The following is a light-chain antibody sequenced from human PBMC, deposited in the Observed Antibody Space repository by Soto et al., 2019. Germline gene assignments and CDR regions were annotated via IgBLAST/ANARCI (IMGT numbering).Light chain of an antibody. V-gene: IGKV3-11*01. Sequence: EIVLTQSPATLWLSPGERATLSCRASQSVSSYLAWYQQKPGQAPRLLIYDTSNRATGIPARFSGSGAGTDFTLTISSLEPEDFAVYYCQQRSNWPLTFGGGTKVDIK. J-gene: IGKJ4*01. CDR1: QSVSSY. CDR2: DTS. CDR3: QQRSNWPLT.